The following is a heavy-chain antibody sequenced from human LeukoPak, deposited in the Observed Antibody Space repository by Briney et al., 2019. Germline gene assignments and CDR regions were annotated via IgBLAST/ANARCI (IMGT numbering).Heavy chain of an antibody. Sequence: PSETLSLTCTVSGGSISSSSYYWGWIRQPPGKGLEWIGSIYYSGSTYYNPSLKSRVTISVDTSKNQFSLKLSSVTAADTAVYYCAREGDYYDSSGYYLFDYWGQGTLVTVSS. D-gene: IGHD3-22*01. J-gene: IGHJ4*02. V-gene: IGHV4-39*07. CDR3: AREGDYYDSSGYYLFDY. CDR2: IYYSGST. CDR1: GGSISSSSYY.